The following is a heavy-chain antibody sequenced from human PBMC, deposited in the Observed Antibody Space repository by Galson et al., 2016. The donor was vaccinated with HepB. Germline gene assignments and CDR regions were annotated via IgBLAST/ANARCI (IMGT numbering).Heavy chain of an antibody. CDR3: ARERGGSGYTYGQPFDY. CDR2: IKQDGSDK. CDR1: GFTSSNYW. J-gene: IGHJ4*02. Sequence: SLRLSCAASGFTSSNYWMNWVRQAPGKGLEWVANIKQDGSDKYYLDSVRGRFTISRDNAKNSLFLQMNSLRAEDTAVYYCARERGGSGYTYGQPFDYWGQGTLV. D-gene: IGHD5-18*01. V-gene: IGHV3-7*03.